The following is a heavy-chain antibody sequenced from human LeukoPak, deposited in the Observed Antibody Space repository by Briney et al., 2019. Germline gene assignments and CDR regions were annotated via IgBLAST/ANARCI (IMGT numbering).Heavy chain of an antibody. CDR2: IYSGGST. J-gene: IGHJ5*02. CDR3: ARDLGYCSGGSCYNWFDP. CDR1: GFTFSTYE. Sequence: PGGSLRLSCAASGFTFSTYEMNWVRQAPGKGLEWVSVIYSGGSTYYADSVKGRFTISRDNSKNTLYLQMNSLRAEDTAVYYCARDLGYCSGGSCYNWFDPWGQGTLVTVSS. D-gene: IGHD2-15*01. V-gene: IGHV3-66*01.